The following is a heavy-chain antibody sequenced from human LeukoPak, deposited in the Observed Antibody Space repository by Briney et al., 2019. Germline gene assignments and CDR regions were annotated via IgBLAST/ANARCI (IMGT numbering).Heavy chain of an antibody. Sequence: SETLSLTCTVSGGSISSSSYYWGWIRQPPGKGLEWIGSIYYSGNTYYNPSLKSRVTILVDTSKNQFSLKMTSVTAADTAVYYCARDQYYDVSTYYEIDYWGQGTLVTVSS. CDR2: IYYSGNT. D-gene: IGHD3-22*01. CDR3: ARDQYYDVSTYYEIDY. V-gene: IGHV4-39*07. CDR1: GGSISSSSYY. J-gene: IGHJ4*02.